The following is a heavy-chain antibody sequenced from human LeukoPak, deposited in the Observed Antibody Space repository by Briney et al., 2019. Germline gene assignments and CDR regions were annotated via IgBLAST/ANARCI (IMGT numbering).Heavy chain of an antibody. CDR3: ARDVYSSSWYD. V-gene: IGHV3-30*03. Sequence: GGSLRLSCAASGFTFSNFGMHWVRQAPGKGLEWVAVISYDGKNEYYTDSVKGRFTISRDNAKNTLYLQMNSLRAEDTAVYYCARDVYSSSWYDWGQGTLVTVSS. J-gene: IGHJ4*02. D-gene: IGHD6-13*01. CDR2: ISYDGKNE. CDR1: GFTFSNFG.